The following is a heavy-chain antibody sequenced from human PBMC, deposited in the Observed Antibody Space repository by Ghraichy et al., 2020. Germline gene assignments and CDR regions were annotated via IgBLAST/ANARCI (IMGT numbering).Heavy chain of an antibody. Sequence: ASVKVSCKTSGYTFLTYGISWVRQAPGQGLEWMGWINPYDGYTDYAQKLQGRVSMTADTSTNTVYMELRGLKSDDTAVYYCARDAAGYSSIWYVSHTHRFDPWGQGTLVTVSS. CDR2: INPYDGYT. D-gene: IGHD6-13*01. J-gene: IGHJ5*02. CDR1: GYTFLTYG. V-gene: IGHV1-18*01. CDR3: ARDAAGYSSIWYVSHTHRFDP.